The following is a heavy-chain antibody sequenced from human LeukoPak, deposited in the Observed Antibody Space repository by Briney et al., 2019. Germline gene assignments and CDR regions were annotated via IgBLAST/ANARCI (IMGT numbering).Heavy chain of an antibody. D-gene: IGHD2-2*01. Sequence: ASVKVSCKASGYTFTSYAMNWVRQAPGQGLEWMGWINTNTGNPTYAQGFTGRFVFSLDTSVSTAYLQISSLKAEDTAVYYCARDPIVVVPAAMPYYYYYGMDVWGQGTTVTVSS. J-gene: IGHJ6*02. CDR1: GYTFTSYA. CDR2: INTNTGNP. V-gene: IGHV7-4-1*02. CDR3: ARDPIVVVPAAMPYYYYYGMDV.